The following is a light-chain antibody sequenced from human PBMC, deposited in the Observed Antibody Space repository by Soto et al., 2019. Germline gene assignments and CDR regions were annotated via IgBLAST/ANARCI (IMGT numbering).Light chain of an antibody. CDR3: HQKYRLPRT. CDR2: GAS. J-gene: IGKJ1*01. CDR1: QSISTY. Sequence: DIEMTQSPSSLSASVGDRVTITCRASQSISTYLNWYQKKPGKAPKSLIYGASTLQSGVPSRFSGSGSGTDFTLTISSLQPEDFATYFCHQKYRLPRTVGQGTKVDSK. V-gene: IGKV1-39*01.